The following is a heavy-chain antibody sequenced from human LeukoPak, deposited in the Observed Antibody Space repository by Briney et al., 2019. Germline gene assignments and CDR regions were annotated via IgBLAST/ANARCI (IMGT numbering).Heavy chain of an antibody. CDR3: AKGPSGYSSGDNWFDP. CDR1: GFTFSSYW. CDR2: ISYDGSNK. J-gene: IGHJ5*02. Sequence: GGSLRLSCAASGFTFSSYWMSWVRQAPVKGLEWVAVISYDGSNKYYADSVKGRFTISRDNSKNTLYLQMNSLRAEDTAVFYCAKGPSGYSSGDNWFDPWGQRTLVTVSS. D-gene: IGHD6-19*01. V-gene: IGHV3-30*18.